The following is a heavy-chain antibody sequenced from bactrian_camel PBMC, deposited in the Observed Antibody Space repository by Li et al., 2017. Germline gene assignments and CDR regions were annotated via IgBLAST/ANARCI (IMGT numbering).Heavy chain of an antibody. D-gene: IGHD6*01. CDR3: AVDSDLPCRSGVRGY. Sequence: VQLVESGGGSVPAGGSLRLSCTASGYTADCMGWFRQAPGKEREGVAAACTSGYHTWYADSVKGRFTISKDNAKNTVYLQMNSLKPEDTAMYFCAVDSDLPCRSGVRGYWGQGTQVTVS. CDR1: GYTADC. V-gene: IGHV3S63*01. J-gene: IGHJ6*01. CDR2: ACTSGYHT.